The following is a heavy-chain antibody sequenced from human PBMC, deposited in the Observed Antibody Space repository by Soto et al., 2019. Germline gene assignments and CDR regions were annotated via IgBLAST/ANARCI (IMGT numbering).Heavy chain of an antibody. J-gene: IGHJ6*02. V-gene: IGHV4-4*07. CDR3: ASIHDSSLYGMDV. CDR1: GGSISSYF. D-gene: IGHD3-22*01. CDR2: IYTSGST. Sequence: QVQLQESGPGLVKPSETLSLTCTVSGGSISSYFWSWIRQPAGKGLEWIGRIYTSGSTNYNPSLKSRVNMSVDTSNNQFSLKLSSVTAADTAVYYCASIHDSSLYGMDVWGQGPTVTVSS.